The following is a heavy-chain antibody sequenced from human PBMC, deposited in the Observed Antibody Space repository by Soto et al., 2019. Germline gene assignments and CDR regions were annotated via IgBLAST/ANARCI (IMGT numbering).Heavy chain of an antibody. J-gene: IGHJ6*02. CDR1: GYTFTSYA. Sequence: GASVKVSCTASGYTFTSYAMHWVRQAPGQRLEWMGWINAGNGNTKYSQKFQGRVTITRDTSASTAYMELSSLRSEDTAVYYCAREVLLQYYYYYGMDVWGQGTTVTVSS. D-gene: IGHD3-22*01. V-gene: IGHV1-3*01. CDR2: INAGNGNT. CDR3: AREVLLQYYYYYGMDV.